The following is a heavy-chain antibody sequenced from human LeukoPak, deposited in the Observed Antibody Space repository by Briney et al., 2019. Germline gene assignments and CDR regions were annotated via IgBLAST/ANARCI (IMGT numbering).Heavy chain of an antibody. CDR1: GFTFSTYW. Sequence: GGSLRLSCAASGFTFSTYWINWVRQAPGKGLEWVANIKQDGSESNYVDSVKGRFIISRDNAKNSLDLQMNSLRAEDTAVYCCARAASIDYWGQGTLVTVSS. CDR3: ARAASIDY. CDR2: IKQDGSES. V-gene: IGHV3-7*03. J-gene: IGHJ4*02. D-gene: IGHD3-3*02.